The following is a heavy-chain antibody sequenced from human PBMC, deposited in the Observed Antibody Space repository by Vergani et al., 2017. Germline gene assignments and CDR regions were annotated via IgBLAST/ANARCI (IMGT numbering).Heavy chain of an antibody. D-gene: IGHD2-2*01. CDR1: GFTFSSYA. J-gene: IGHJ4*02. CDR3: AKGEAIVVVPAALDY. V-gene: IGHV3-23*01. Sequence: EVQLLESGGVLVQPGGSLRLSCAASGFTFSSYAMSWVRQAPGKGLEWVSGISGSGGSTYYADSVKGRFTISRDNSKNTLYLQMNSLRAEDTAVYYCAKGEAIVVVPAALDYWGQGTLVTVSS. CDR2: ISGSGGST.